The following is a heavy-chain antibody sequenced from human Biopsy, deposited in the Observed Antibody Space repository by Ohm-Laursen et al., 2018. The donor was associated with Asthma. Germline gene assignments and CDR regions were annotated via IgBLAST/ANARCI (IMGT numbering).Heavy chain of an antibody. CDR3: ARARSGNYFDY. V-gene: IGHV3-11*01. CDR1: GFTFSDYY. CDR2: ISTGGTTI. D-gene: IGHD5-12*01. Sequence: SLGLSCAASGFTFSDYYMSWIRQAPGKGLEWVSYISTGGTTINYADSVKGRFTISRDNAKNSLYLQLNSLRAGDMAVYYCARARSGNYFDYWGQGALVTVSS. J-gene: IGHJ4*02.